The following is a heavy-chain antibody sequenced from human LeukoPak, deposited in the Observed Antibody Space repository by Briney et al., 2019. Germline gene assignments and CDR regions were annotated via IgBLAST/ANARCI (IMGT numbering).Heavy chain of an antibody. J-gene: IGHJ5*02. CDR2: IRYDGSNK. V-gene: IGHV3-30*02. D-gene: IGHD6-13*01. CDR1: GFTFSSYG. CDR3: AKGPRIAAAGLNWFDP. Sequence: GGSLRLSCAASGFTFSSYGMHWVRQAPGKGLEWVAFIRYDGSNKYYADSVKGRFTISRDNSKNTLYLQMNSLRAEDTAVYYCAKGPRIAAAGLNWFDPWGQGTLVTVSS.